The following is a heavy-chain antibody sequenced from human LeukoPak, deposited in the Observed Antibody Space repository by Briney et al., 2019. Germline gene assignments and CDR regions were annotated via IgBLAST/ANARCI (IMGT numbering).Heavy chain of an antibody. Sequence: SETLSLTCTVSGGSISSYYWSWIRQPAGKGLEWIGRICTSGSTNYNPSLKSRVTMLVNTAKNRFSLTLSSVTAADTAVYYCARDKAPGYSSGWYDDYYYYMDVWGKGTTVTVSS. D-gene: IGHD6-19*01. CDR1: GGSISSYY. J-gene: IGHJ6*03. CDR3: ARDKAPGYSSGWYDDYYYYMDV. V-gene: IGHV4-4*07. CDR2: ICTSGST.